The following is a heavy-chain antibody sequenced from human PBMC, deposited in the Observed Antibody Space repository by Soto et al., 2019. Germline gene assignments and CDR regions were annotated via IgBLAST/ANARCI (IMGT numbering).Heavy chain of an antibody. D-gene: IGHD5-12*01. CDR2: IIPIFGTA. V-gene: IGHV1-69*01. J-gene: IGHJ3*02. CDR1: GGTFSSYA. Sequence: QVQLVQSGAEVKKPGSSVKVSCKASGGTFSSYAISWVRQAPGQGLEWMGGIIPIFGTANYAQKFQGRVTITADESTRTAYMELSSLRSEDTAVYYCADRRDGYNFGAFDIWGQGTMVTVSS. CDR3: ADRRDGYNFGAFDI.